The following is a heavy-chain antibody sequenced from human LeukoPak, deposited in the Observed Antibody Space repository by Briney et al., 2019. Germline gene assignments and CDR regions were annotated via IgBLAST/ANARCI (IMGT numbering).Heavy chain of an antibody. D-gene: IGHD3-16*01. CDR2: MYIGGTR. Sequence: NPSETLSLTRSVSGVSISTYYWTWIRQPAGKGLEWIGRMYIGGTRNYNPSLKSRVTMSIDTSKNQFSLKLSSVTAADTAVYYCARDLPRENSYAYGFWFDPWGQGTLVTVSS. CDR1: GVSISTYY. V-gene: IGHV4-4*07. CDR3: ARDLPRENSYAYGFWFDP. J-gene: IGHJ5*02.